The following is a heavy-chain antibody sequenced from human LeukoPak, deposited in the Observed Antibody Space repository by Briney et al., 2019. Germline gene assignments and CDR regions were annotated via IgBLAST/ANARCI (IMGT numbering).Heavy chain of an antibody. Sequence: SQTLSLTCTVSGGSITSSGYYWNWIRQPAGKGLEWIGHIYTSGSTNYSPFLKSRLTISVDTSKNKFSLRLISVTAADTAVYYCARGFRDGYTKRFDPWGQGTLVTVSS. V-gene: IGHV4-61*09. CDR2: IYTSGST. CDR3: ARGFRDGYTKRFDP. J-gene: IGHJ5*02. CDR1: GGSITSSGYY. D-gene: IGHD5-24*01.